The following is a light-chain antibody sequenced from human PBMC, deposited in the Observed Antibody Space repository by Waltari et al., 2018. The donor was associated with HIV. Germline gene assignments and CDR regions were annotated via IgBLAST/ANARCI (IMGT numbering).Light chain of an antibody. V-gene: IGLV2-14*01. Sequence: QSALTQPASVSGSPGQSITISCARTNTDIGLYNLVSWYRQHPDYATQLVIYGVNTRTAGLFVRVSGSKSATTASLTISSLQAEDDADYSCSSYTTTDILLFGGGTKLTVL. J-gene: IGLJ2*01. CDR3: SSYTTTDILL. CDR2: GVN. CDR1: NTDIGLYNL.